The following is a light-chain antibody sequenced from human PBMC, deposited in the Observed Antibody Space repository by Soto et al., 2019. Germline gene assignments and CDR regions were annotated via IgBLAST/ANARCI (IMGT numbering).Light chain of an antibody. CDR3: QQSGDTPPWT. CDR2: KAS. Sequence: DIQMTQSPSTLSASVGDRVTITCRASQSISSWLAWYQQKPGKAPKLLIYKASSLESGVPSRFSGSGSGTEFTLTITSLQPEDFATYYCQQSGDTPPWTFGQGTKVDIK. J-gene: IGKJ1*01. CDR1: QSISSW. V-gene: IGKV1-5*03.